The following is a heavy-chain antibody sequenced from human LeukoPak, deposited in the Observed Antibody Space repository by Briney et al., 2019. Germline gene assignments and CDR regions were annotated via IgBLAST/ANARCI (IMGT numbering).Heavy chain of an antibody. CDR2: ISAYNGNT. V-gene: IGHV1-18*01. Sequence: ASVKVSCKASGGTFSSYAISWVRQAPGQGLEWMGWISAYNGNTNYAQKLQGRVTMTTDTSTSTAYMELRSLRSDDTAVYYCARDCGVWVSGYSSSWCYWGQGTLVTVSS. CDR1: GGTFSSYA. D-gene: IGHD6-13*01. CDR3: ARDCGVWVSGYSSSWCY. J-gene: IGHJ4*02.